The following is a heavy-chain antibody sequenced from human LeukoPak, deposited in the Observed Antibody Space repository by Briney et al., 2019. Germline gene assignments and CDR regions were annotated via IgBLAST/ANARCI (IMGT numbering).Heavy chain of an antibody. CDR3: AKNRRRGYFGSGSNFDY. CDR1: GFTFDDYA. V-gene: IGHV3-9*03. CDR2: ISWNSGDI. D-gene: IGHD3-10*01. Sequence: GGSLRLSCAASGFTFDDYAMHWVRQAPGKGLEWVSGISWNSGDIGYTDSVKGRFTISRDNAKNSLYLQMNSLRAEDMAFYYCAKNRRRGYFGSGSNFDYWGQGTLVTVSS. J-gene: IGHJ4*02.